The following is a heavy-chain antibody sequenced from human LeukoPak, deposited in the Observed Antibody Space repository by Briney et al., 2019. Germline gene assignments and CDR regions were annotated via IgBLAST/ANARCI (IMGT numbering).Heavy chain of an antibody. CDR3: ASTNYTPALKRRLTISVDTSKNQLSLKVSSVTAGHRGVYYCACGRSSWYQFNWFDP. D-gene: IGHD3-10*01. J-gene: IGHJ5*02. V-gene: IGHV4-59*12. CDR1: GGSISRYY. Sequence: SETLSLTCTVSGGSISRYYWSWIRQPPGKGLEWIGDIYYSGSTNYNPSLKSRVTISVDTTKNHFSLKLSPVDAAGTAVYYCASTNYTPALKRRLTISVDTSKNQLSLKVSSVTAGHRGVYYCACGRSSWYQFNWFDPWRQGTGVTVSS. CDR2: IYYSGST.